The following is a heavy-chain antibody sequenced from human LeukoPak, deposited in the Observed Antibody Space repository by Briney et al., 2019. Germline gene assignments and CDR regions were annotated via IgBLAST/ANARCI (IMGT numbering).Heavy chain of an antibody. V-gene: IGHV3-30*02. D-gene: IGHD1-26*01. CDR3: ARERVGATAAFDY. J-gene: IGHJ4*02. CDR1: GFTFSSYG. Sequence: GGSLSLSCVASGFTFSSYGMHWVRQVADEGLEWVALIWYDGSNKYYSDYVKGRFTISRDNSKNTLFLQMNSLRAEDTAVYYCARERVGATAAFDYWVQGTLVTVSS. CDR2: IWYDGSNK.